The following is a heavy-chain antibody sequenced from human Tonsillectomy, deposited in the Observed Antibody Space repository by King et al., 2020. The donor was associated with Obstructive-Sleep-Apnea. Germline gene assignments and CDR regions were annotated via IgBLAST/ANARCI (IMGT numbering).Heavy chain of an antibody. CDR1: GGSISSYY. CDR2: IYYSGGT. D-gene: IGHD1-1*01. Sequence: LQLQESGPGLVKPSETLSLTCTVSGGSISSYYWSWIRQPPGKGLEWIGYIYYSGGTNYNPSLKSRVTISVDTSKNQFSLKLSSVTAADTAVYYCARYLAGTTFNFDYWGQGTLVTVSS. V-gene: IGHV4-59*01. J-gene: IGHJ4*02. CDR3: ARYLAGTTFNFDY.